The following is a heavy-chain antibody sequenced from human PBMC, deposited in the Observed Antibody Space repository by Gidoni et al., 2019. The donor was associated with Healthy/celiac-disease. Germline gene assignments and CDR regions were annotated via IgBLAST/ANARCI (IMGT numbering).Heavy chain of an antibody. CDR1: GFTFDDYA. D-gene: IGHD3-22*01. J-gene: IGHJ4*02. CDR2: IRWNSGSI. CDR3: AKEVDSSGSSFYYFDY. V-gene: IGHV3-9*01. Sequence: EVQLVESGGGLVQPGRSLRLSCAASGFTFDDYAMHWVRQAPGKGLEGVSGIRWNSGSIGYADSVKGRFTISRDNAKNSLYLQMNSLRAEDTALYYCAKEVDSSGSSFYYFDYWGQGTLVTVSS.